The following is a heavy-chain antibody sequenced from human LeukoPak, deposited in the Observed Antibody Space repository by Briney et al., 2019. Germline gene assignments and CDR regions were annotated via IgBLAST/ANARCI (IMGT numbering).Heavy chain of an antibody. D-gene: IGHD1-26*01. V-gene: IGHV4-59*01. CDR3: ARGDSGSPTGGY. CDR2: IYYSGST. Sequence: PSETLSLTCTVSGGSISSYYWSWIRQPPGKGLEWIGYIYYSGSTNYNASLKSRVTISVDTSKNQFSLKLSSVTAPDTAVYYCARGDSGSPTGGYWGQGTLVTVSS. J-gene: IGHJ4*02. CDR1: GGSISSYY.